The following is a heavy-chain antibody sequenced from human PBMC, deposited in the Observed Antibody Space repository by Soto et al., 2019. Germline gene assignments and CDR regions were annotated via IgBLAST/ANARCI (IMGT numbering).Heavy chain of an antibody. J-gene: IGHJ4*02. D-gene: IGHD2-21*01. Sequence: NPSETLSLTCTGSGGSISSYYWSWIRQPAGKGLEWIGRIYTSGSTNYNPSLKSRVTMSVDTSKNQFSLKLSSVTAADTAVYYCAREAYNSLVEWVFDYWGQGTLVTVSS. CDR1: GGSISSYY. V-gene: IGHV4-4*07. CDR2: IYTSGST. CDR3: AREAYNSLVEWVFDY.